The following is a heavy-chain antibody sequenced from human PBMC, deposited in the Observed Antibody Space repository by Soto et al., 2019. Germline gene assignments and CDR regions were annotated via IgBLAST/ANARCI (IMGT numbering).Heavy chain of an antibody. D-gene: IGHD3-3*01. J-gene: IGHJ5*02. CDR1: GYTFTSYY. CDR2: INPSGGST. CDR3: ARDRVYYDFWSGPPQVPPFDP. Sequence: ASVKVSCKASGYTFTSYYMHWVRQAPGQGLEWMGIINPSGGSTSYAQKFQGRVTMTRDTSTSTVYMELSSLRSEDTAVYYCARDRVYYDFWSGPPQVPPFDPWGQGTLVTVSS. V-gene: IGHV1-46*01.